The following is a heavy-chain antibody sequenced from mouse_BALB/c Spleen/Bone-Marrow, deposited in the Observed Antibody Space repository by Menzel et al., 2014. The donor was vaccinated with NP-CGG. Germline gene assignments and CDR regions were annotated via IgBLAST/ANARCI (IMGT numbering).Heavy chain of an antibody. CDR3: AREGDGYDPAWFAY. D-gene: IGHD2-2*01. CDR1: GFTFSDYY. CDR2: ISNGGGST. J-gene: IGHJ3*01. Sequence: HLVESGGGLVQPGGSLKLSCATSGFTFSDYYMYWVRQTPEKRLEWVAYISNGGGSTYYPDTVKGRFTISRDNARNILYLQMSSLRSEDTAMYSCAREGDGYDPAWFAYWGQGTLVTVS. V-gene: IGHV5-12*02.